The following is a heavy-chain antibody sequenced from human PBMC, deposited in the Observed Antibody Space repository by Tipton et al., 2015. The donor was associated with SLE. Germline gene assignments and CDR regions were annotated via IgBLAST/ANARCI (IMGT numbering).Heavy chain of an antibody. J-gene: IGHJ6*02. V-gene: IGHV1-2*02. CDR2: INPNSGGT. CDR3: AKAFVRHAKQWVVQRHNEYAMDI. CDR1: GYTFTSYY. Sequence: QLVQSGAEVKKPGASVRVSCKASGYTFTSYYVHWVRQAPGQDLEWMGWINPNSGGTTYALNFQGRVTLTRDTSRSTVYLELTSLRSDDTAVYYCAKAFVRHAKQWVVQRHNEYAMDIWGQGTTVIVSS. D-gene: IGHD6-19*01.